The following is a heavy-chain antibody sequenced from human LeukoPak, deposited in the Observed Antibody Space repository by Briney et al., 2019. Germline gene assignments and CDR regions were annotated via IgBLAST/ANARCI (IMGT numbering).Heavy chain of an antibody. J-gene: IGHJ4*02. Sequence: ASVKVSCKASGYTFTGYYMHWVRQAPGQGLEWMGWINPNSGGTNYAQKFQGRVTMTRDTSISTAYMELSRLRSEDTAVYYCARQTTVTTQSDYWGQGTLVTVSS. CDR3: ARQTTVTTQSDY. CDR1: GYTFTGYY. D-gene: IGHD4-17*01. V-gene: IGHV1-2*02. CDR2: INPNSGGT.